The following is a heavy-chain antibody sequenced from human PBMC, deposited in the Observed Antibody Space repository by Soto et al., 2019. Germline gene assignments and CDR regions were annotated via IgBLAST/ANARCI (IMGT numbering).Heavy chain of an antibody. CDR2: MAYSGSS. V-gene: IGHV4-59*01. D-gene: IGHD6-6*01. Sequence: SETLSLTCTVSGGSLSTYYWSWIRQPPGKGLEWIVYMAYSGSSNYNPSLKSRVTMSVDRSKNQVSLKMSSVTAADTAVYYCGKSRIPPTPSTFDPWGQGTLVTVSS. CDR3: GKSRIPPTPSTFDP. J-gene: IGHJ5*02. CDR1: GGSLSTYY.